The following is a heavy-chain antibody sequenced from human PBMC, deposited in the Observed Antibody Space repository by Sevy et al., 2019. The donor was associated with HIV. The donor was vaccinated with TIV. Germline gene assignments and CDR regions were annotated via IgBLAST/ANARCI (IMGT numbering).Heavy chain of an antibody. Sequence: GGSLRLSCAASRLTFSSSSVNWVRQAPGKGLEWVSYISSSSTTIYYADSVKGRFTISRDNAKNSLYLQMNSLRDEDTAVYYCARGFMVADYYYGMDVWGQRTTVTVSS. CDR2: ISSSSTTI. J-gene: IGHJ6*02. V-gene: IGHV3-48*02. CDR1: RLTFSSSS. D-gene: IGHD3-3*01. CDR3: ARGFMVADYYYGMDV.